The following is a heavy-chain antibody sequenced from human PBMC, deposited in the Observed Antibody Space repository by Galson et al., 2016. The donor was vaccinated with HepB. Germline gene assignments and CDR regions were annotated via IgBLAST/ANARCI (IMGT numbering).Heavy chain of an antibody. V-gene: IGHV4-59*01. J-gene: IGHJ4*02. D-gene: IGHD2-15*01. CDR1: GGSINNYY. Sequence: ETLSLTCTVSGGSINNYYWSWIRQPPGKGLEWIGYIYYSGSTNYNPSLKRRDTMSVDTSKNQFSLKLSSVTAADTAVYYCARFPSYCGGVSCSYDDDDYWGQGTLVTVSS. CDR2: IYYSGST. CDR3: ARFPSYCGGVSCSYDDDDY.